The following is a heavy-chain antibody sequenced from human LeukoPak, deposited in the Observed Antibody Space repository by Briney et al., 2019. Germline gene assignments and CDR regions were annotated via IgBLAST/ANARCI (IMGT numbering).Heavy chain of an antibody. CDR3: ARGVSSGYFTS. CDR2: INHSGST. J-gene: IGHJ4*02. Sequence: SETLSLTCTVSGGSVSSGGYYWSWIRQPPGKGLEWIGEINHSGSTNYNPSLKSRVTISVDTSKNQFSLKLSSVTAADTAVYYCARGVSSGYFTSWGQGTLVTVSS. V-gene: IGHV4-61*08. D-gene: IGHD3-22*01. CDR1: GGSVSSGGYY.